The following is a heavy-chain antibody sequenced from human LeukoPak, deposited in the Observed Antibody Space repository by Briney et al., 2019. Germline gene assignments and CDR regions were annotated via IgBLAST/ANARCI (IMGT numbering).Heavy chain of an antibody. CDR3: ATQYDYDRSAYYLRAFDL. Sequence: ASVKVSCKASGYTFTGYYMHWVRQAPGQGLEWMGWINPNSGGTNYAQKFQGRVTMTEDTSTDTAYMELSSLRSEDTAVYYCATQYDYDRSAYYLRAFDLWGQGTKVTVSS. J-gene: IGHJ3*01. D-gene: IGHD3-22*01. V-gene: IGHV1-2*02. CDR2: INPNSGGT. CDR1: GYTFTGYY.